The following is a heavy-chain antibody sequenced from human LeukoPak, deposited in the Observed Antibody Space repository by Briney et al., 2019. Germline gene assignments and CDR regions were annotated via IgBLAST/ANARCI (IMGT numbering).Heavy chain of an antibody. CDR2: ISAYNGNT. J-gene: IGHJ3*02. CDR1: GYTFTIYG. D-gene: IGHD3-22*01. V-gene: IGHV1-18*01. Sequence: ASVKVSCKASGYTFTIYGISWVRQAPGQGLEWMGWISAYNGNTNYAQKLQGRVTMTTDTSTSTAYMELSRLRSDDTAVYYCARGTYYYDSSGDAFDIWGQGTMVTVSS. CDR3: ARGTYYYDSSGDAFDI.